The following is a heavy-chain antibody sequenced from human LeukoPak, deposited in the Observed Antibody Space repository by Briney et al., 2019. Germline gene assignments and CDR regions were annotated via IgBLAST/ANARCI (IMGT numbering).Heavy chain of an antibody. CDR1: GFTASSNY. J-gene: IGHJ5*02. D-gene: IGHD2-15*01. Sequence: GGSLRLSCAGSGFTASSNYMSWVRQAPGKGLEWVSVIYSGGGTYYADSVKGRFTISGDNSKNTLYLQMNSLRAEDTAVCYCARGITPNWFDPWGQGTLVTVSS. V-gene: IGHV3-53*01. CDR2: IYSGGGT. CDR3: ARGITPNWFDP.